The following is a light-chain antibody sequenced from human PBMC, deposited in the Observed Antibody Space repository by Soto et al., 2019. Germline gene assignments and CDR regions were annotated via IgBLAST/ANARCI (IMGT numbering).Light chain of an antibody. CDR3: SSYTSSSTGV. J-gene: IGLJ2*01. Sequence: QSALTQPASVSGSPGQSIPISCTGTSSDVGGYNYVSWYQQHPGKAPKLMIYEVSNRPSGVSNRFSGSKSGNTASLTISGLQAEDEAEYYCSSYTSSSTGVFGGGTKLTVL. V-gene: IGLV2-14*01. CDR1: SSDVGGYNY. CDR2: EVS.